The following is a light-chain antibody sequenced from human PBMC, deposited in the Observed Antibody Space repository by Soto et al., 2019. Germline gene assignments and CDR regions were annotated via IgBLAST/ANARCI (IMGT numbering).Light chain of an antibody. V-gene: IGLV3-21*02. CDR1: TIRTNT. CDR2: DYG. Sequence: SYELTQPPSVSVAPGQTARITCGGDTIRTNTVPWYQQKPGQATVLVVHDYGSRPSGIPERFPCSNSGNTATLTISRVEAGDEADYYCQVWARSSRDHFYVFGTGTKLTVL. J-gene: IGLJ1*01. CDR3: QVWARSSRDHFYV.